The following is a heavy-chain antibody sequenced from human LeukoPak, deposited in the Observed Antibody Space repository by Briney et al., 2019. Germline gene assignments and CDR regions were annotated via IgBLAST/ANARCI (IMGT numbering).Heavy chain of an antibody. J-gene: IGHJ4*02. CDR3: ARGKAYYGSGSYYNEADY. D-gene: IGHD3-10*01. V-gene: IGHV4-34*01. Sequence: SETLSLTCAVYGGSFSGYYWSWIRQPPGKGLEWIGEINHSGSTNYSPSLKSRVTISVDTSKNQFSLKLSSVTAADTAVYYCARGKAYYGSGSYYNEADYWGQGTLVTVSS. CDR2: INHSGST. CDR1: GGSFSGYY.